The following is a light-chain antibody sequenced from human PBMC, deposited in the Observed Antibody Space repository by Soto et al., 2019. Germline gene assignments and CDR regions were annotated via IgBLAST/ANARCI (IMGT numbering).Light chain of an antibody. CDR3: QQRSNWPSWT. CDR1: QSVSSY. CDR2: DAS. J-gene: IGKJ1*01. Sequence: EKVMTQSPATLAVSPGEGATVSWRASQSVSSYLAWYQQKPGQAPRLLIYDASNRATGIPARFSGSGSGTDFTLTISSLEPEDFAVYYCQQRSNWPSWTFGQGTKVDIK. V-gene: IGKV3-11*01.